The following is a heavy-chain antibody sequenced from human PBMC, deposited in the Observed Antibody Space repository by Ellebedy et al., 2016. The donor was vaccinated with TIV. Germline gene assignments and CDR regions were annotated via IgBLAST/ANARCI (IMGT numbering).Heavy chain of an antibody. J-gene: IGHJ6*02. CDR2: ISSGSSYI. CDR1: GFTFSNYS. D-gene: IGHD2-2*01. Sequence: PGGSLRLSCAGSGFTFSNYSMNWVRQAPGKGLEWVSSISSGSSYIYYAGSVKGRFTISRDNAKNSLYLQMHSLRAEDTAVYYCARRLYCSSISCHPAMDVWGQGTTVTVSS. CDR3: ARRLYCSSISCHPAMDV. V-gene: IGHV3-21*01.